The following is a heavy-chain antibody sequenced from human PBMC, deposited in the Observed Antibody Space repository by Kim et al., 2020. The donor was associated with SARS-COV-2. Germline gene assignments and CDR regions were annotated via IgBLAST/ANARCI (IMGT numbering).Heavy chain of an antibody. J-gene: IGHJ6*02. D-gene: IGHD4-17*01. V-gene: IGHV3-21*01. Sequence: GGSLRLSCAASGFTFSSYSMNWVRQAPGKGLEWVSSISSSSSYIYYADSVKGRFTISRDNAKNSLYLQMNSLRAEDTAVYYCARDFPLRNDYGDSNRYYYLFGIDLWGQGATVTVSS. CDR2: ISSSSSYI. CDR1: GFTFSSYS. CDR3: ARDFPLRNDYGDSNRYYYLFGIDL.